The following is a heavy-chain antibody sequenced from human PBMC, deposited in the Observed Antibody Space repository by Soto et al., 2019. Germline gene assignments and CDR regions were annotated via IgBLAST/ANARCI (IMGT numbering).Heavy chain of an antibody. V-gene: IGHV4-4*02. CDR3: ARDDCSSTSCYTGGWFDP. D-gene: IGHD2-2*02. CDR1: GGSISSSNW. J-gene: IGHJ5*02. Sequence: SETLSLTCAVSGGSISSSNWWSWVRQPPGKGLEWIGEIYHSGSTNYNPSLKSRVTISVDKSKNQFSLKLSSVTAADTAVYYCARDDCSSTSCYTGGWFDPRGQGTLVTVSS. CDR2: IYHSGST.